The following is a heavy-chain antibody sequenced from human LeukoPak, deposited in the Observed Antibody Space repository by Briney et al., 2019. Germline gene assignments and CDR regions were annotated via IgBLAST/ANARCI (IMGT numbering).Heavy chain of an antibody. J-gene: IGHJ4*02. V-gene: IGHV4-34*01. D-gene: IGHD3-16*01. CDR2: INHSGST. CDR1: GGSFSGYY. Sequence: SETLSLTCAVYGGSFSGYYWSWIRQPPGKGLEWIGEINHSGSTNYNLSLKSRVTISVDTSKNQFSLKLSSVTAADTAVYYCARVNMGVFDYWGQGTLVTVSS. CDR3: ARVNMGVFDY.